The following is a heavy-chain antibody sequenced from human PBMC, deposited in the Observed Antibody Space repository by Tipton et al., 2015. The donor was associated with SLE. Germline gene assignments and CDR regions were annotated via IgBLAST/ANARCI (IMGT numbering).Heavy chain of an antibody. CDR2: IYYSGNT. D-gene: IGHD2-15*01. CDR1: GFTFSTYW. CDR3: AGAWQGYCSGGTCYVLDY. J-gene: IGHJ4*02. V-gene: IGHV4-59*01. Sequence: LRLSCAASGFTFSTYWMTWVRQPPGKGLEWIGIIYYSGNTYYNPSLKSRVTISVDTSKNQFSLKLRSVTAADTAVYYCAGAWQGYCSGGTCYVLDYWGQGTLVTVSS.